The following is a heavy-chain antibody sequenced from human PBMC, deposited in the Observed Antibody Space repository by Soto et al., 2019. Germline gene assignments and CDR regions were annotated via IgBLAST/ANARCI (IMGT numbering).Heavy chain of an antibody. Sequence: GASVKVSCKVSGYTLTELSMHWVLQAPGKGLEWMGGFDPEDGETIYAQKFQGRATMTEDTSTDTAYMELSSLRSEDTAVYYCATVYISGWEPYYFDYWGQGTLVTVSS. V-gene: IGHV1-24*01. CDR2: FDPEDGET. D-gene: IGHD6-19*01. CDR3: ATVYISGWEPYYFDY. J-gene: IGHJ4*02. CDR1: GYTLTELS.